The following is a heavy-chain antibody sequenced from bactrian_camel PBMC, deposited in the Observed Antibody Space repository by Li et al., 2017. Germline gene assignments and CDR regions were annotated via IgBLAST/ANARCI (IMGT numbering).Heavy chain of an antibody. CDR1: AYTYNRYC. Sequence: HVQLVESGGGSVQAGGSLRLSCAYPAYTYNRYCMGWFRQAPGKEREGVAVMDSDGSVTYADSVKGQFTISRDNAKNTVYLQMNSLKPDDTAVYYCATDTLEIGAKAWNYWGQGTQVTVS. CDR3: ATDTLEIGAKAWNY. D-gene: IGHD2*01. V-gene: IGHV3S26*01. CDR2: MDSDGSV. J-gene: IGHJ4*01.